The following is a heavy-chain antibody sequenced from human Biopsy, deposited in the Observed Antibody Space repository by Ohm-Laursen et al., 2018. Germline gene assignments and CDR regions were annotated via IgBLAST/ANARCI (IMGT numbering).Heavy chain of an antibody. CDR1: GGSISSDY. J-gene: IGHJ6*02. CDR3: ARATNRTGWPYYYFYGMDV. Sequence: TLSLTCTVSGGSISSDYWSWIRQTPGKGLEWIGYIYYSGSTNYNPSLKSRVTISVDTSKNQFSLRLNSVTAADTAVYYCARATNRTGWPYYYFYGMDVWGQGTTGTVSS. D-gene: IGHD6-19*01. CDR2: IYYSGST. V-gene: IGHV4-59*01.